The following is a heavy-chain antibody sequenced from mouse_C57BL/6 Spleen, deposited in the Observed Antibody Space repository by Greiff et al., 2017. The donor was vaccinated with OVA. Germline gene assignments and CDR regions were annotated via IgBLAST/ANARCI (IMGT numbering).Heavy chain of an antibody. D-gene: IGHD1-1*01. V-gene: IGHV2-2*01. CDR2: IWSGGST. CDR1: GFSLTSYG. Sequence: QVQLKQSGPGLVQPSQSLSITCTVSGFSLTSYGVHWVRQSPGKGLEWLGVIWSGGSTDYNAAFISRLSISKDNSKSQVFFKMNSLQADDTAIYYCARSLLYGSSPYYAMDYWGQGTSGTVSS. J-gene: IGHJ4*01. CDR3: ARSLLYGSSPYYAMDY.